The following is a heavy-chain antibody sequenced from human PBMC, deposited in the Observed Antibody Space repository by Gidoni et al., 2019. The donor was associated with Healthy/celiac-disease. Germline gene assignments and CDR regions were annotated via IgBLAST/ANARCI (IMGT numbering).Heavy chain of an antibody. V-gene: IGHV3-23*01. CDR3: AKPDVLRYFDWCYDAFDI. J-gene: IGHJ3*02. CDR2: ISGSGGST. Sequence: AASGFTFSSYAMSWVRQAPGKGLEWVSAISGSGGSTYYADSVKGRFTISRDNSKNTLYLQMNSLRAEDTAVYYCAKPDVLRYFDWCYDAFDIWGQGTMVTVSS. D-gene: IGHD3-9*01. CDR1: GFTFSSYA.